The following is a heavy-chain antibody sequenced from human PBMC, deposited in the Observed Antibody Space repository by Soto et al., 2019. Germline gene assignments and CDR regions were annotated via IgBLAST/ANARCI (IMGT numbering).Heavy chain of an antibody. CDR2: IYWNDDK. J-gene: IGHJ5*02. CDR3: AKSGSSGWYGWFGP. V-gene: IGHV2-5*01. D-gene: IGHD6-19*01. CDR1: GFSLRTSGVG. Sequence: SGPTLVNPTQTLTLTCIFSGFSLRTSGVGVGWIRQPPGKALEWLGFIYWNDDKRYSPSLKSRLPITKDTSKNQVVLTMTNMDPVDTATYYCAKSGSSGWYGWFGPWGQGTLVTVSS.